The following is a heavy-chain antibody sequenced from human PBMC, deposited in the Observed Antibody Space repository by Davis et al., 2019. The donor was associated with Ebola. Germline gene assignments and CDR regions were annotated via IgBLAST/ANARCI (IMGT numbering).Heavy chain of an antibody. D-gene: IGHD4-17*01. V-gene: IGHV3-30*18. CDR2: ISYDGSNK. J-gene: IGHJ4*02. Sequence: PGGSLRLSCAASGFTFSSYGMHWVRQAPGKELEWVAVISYDGSNKYYADSVKGRFTISRDNSKNTLYLQMNSLRAEDTAVYYCAKDPNTVTSGYWGQGTLVTVSS. CDR1: GFTFSSYG. CDR3: AKDPNTVTSGY.